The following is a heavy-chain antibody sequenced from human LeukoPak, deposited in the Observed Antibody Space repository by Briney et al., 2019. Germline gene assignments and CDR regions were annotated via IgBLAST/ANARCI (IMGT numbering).Heavy chain of an antibody. J-gene: IGHJ3*02. Sequence: PSETLSLTCAVSGGSISSGGYSWSWIRQPPGKGLEWIGYIYHSGSTYYNPSLKSRVTISVDRSKSQFSLKLSSVTAADTAVYYCARGLGYCSGGSCYPLDAFDIWGQGTMVTVSS. V-gene: IGHV4-30-2*01. CDR2: IYHSGST. D-gene: IGHD2-15*01. CDR1: GGSISSGGYS. CDR3: ARGLGYCSGGSCYPLDAFDI.